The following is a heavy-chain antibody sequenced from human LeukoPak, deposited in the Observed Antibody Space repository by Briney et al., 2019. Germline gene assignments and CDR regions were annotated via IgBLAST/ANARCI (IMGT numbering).Heavy chain of an antibody. CDR1: GFSLSSYW. Sequence: GGSLRLSCAASGFSLSSYWMHWVRQAPGKGLVWASRINIDGSITSYADSVKGRFTISRDTAKNTLYLQMSSLRAEDTAVYYCARVAGGTTFDYWGQGALVTVSS. CDR2: INIDGSIT. CDR3: ARVAGGTTFDY. J-gene: IGHJ4*02. D-gene: IGHD1-1*01. V-gene: IGHV3-74*01.